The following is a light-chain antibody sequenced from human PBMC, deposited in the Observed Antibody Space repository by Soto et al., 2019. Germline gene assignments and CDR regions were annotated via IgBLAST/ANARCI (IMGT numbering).Light chain of an antibody. V-gene: IGKV1-5*01. Sequence: DIQLTQSPPTLSSSVGDRFTIAGRANQAISTWLAWYQVKPGKAPKLLIYDASSLQSGVPARFSGSGSGTEFTLTISSLQSEDFAVYYCQQYYRWPQTFGQGTKVDI. CDR2: DAS. CDR3: QQYYRWPQT. CDR1: QAISTW. J-gene: IGKJ1*01.